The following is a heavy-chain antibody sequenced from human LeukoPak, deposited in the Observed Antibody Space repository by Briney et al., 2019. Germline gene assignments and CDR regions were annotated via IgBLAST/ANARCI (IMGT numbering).Heavy chain of an antibody. CDR2: ISSSSSYI. V-gene: IGHV3-21*01. CDR3: ARDRRPLRYFDLVGYMDV. CDR1: GFTFSSYS. Sequence: GGSLRLSCAASGFTFSSYSMNWVRQAPGKGLEWVSSISSSSSYIYYADSVKGRFTISRDNAKNSLYLQMNSLRAEDTAVYYCARDRRPLRYFDLVGYMDVWGKGTTVTISS. J-gene: IGHJ6*03. D-gene: IGHD3-9*01.